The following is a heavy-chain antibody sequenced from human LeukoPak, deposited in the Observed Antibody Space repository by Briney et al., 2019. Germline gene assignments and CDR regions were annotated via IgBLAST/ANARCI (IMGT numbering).Heavy chain of an antibody. D-gene: IGHD3-22*01. J-gene: IGHJ4*02. Sequence: GGSLRLSCAVSVITLSNYGMSWVRQAPGKGLEGAAVISDSGGSTNYADSVKRRFTISRDNPKNTLYLRMNSLRAEDTAVYFCAKRGVVIRVILVGFHKEAYYFDSWGQGALVTVSS. CDR1: VITLSNYG. V-gene: IGHV3-23*01. CDR2: ISDSGGST. CDR3: AKRGVVIRVILVGFHKEAYYFDS.